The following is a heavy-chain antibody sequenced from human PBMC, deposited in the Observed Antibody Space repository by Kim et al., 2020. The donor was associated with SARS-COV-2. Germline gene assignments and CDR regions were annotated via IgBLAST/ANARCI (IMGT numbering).Heavy chain of an antibody. CDR1: GYTFTSYA. CDR3: ASSAVSLDDYYYYGMDV. CDR2: INAGNGNT. Sequence: ASVKASCKASGYTFTSYAMHWVRQAPGQRLEWMGWINAGNGNTKYSQKFQGRVTITRDTSASTAYMELSSLRSEDTAVYYCASSAVSLDDYYYYGMDVWGQGTTVTVSS. V-gene: IGHV1-3*01. D-gene: IGHD6-19*01. J-gene: IGHJ6*02.